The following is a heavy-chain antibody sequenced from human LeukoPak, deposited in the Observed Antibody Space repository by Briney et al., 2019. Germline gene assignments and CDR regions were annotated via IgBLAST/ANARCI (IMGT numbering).Heavy chain of an antibody. V-gene: IGHV3-30*03. CDR1: GFTFSSYG. CDR3: ARDTTGVGATSFDY. Sequence: GGSLRLSCAASGFTFSSYGMHWVRQAPGKGLEWVAVISYDGSNKYYADSVKGRFTISRDNSKNTLYLQMNSLRAEDTAVYYCARDTTGVGATSFDYWGQGTLVTVSS. J-gene: IGHJ4*02. D-gene: IGHD1-26*01. CDR2: ISYDGSNK.